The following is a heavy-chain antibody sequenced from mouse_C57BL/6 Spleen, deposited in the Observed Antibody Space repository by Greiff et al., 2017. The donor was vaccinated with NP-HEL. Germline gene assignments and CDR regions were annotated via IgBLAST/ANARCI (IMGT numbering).Heavy chain of an antibody. Sequence: EVQRVESGGGLVQPKGSLKLSCAASGFSFNTYAMNWVRQAPGKGLEWVARIRSKSNNYATYYADSVKDRFTISRDDSESMLYLQMNNLKTEDTAMYYCVRQGGGYAMDYWGQGTSVTVSS. CDR1: GFSFNTYA. V-gene: IGHV10-1*01. J-gene: IGHJ4*01. CDR2: IRSKSNNYAT. CDR3: VRQGGGYAMDY.